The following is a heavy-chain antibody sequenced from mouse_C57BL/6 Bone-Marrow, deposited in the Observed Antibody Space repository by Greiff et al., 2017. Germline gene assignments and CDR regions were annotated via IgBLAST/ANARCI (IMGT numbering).Heavy chain of an antibody. CDR2: IDPSDSDT. Sequence: VQLQQPGAELVRPGSSVKLSCKASGYTFTSYWMHWVKQRPIQGLEWIGNIDPSDSDTHYNQKFKDKATLTVDKSSGTAYMQLSSLTAEDSAVCDSARYGYYAEDMDDWGQGTSVTVSS. V-gene: IGHV1-52*01. CDR3: ARYGYYAEDMDD. J-gene: IGHJ4*01. CDR1: GYTFTSYW. D-gene: IGHD2-3*01.